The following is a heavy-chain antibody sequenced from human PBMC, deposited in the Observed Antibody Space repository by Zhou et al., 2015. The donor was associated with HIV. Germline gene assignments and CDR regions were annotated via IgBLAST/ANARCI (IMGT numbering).Heavy chain of an antibody. D-gene: IGHD5-12*01. V-gene: IGHV1-69*01. Sequence: QVQLVQSGAEVKKPGSSVKVSCKASGGTFSSYAISWVRQAPGQGLEWMGGIIPIFGTANYAQKFQGRVTITADESTSTAYMELSSLRSEDTAVYYCARGGGVPRHYSGYDLGSFDYWGQGTLVTVSS. J-gene: IGHJ4*02. CDR2: IIPIFGTA. CDR3: ARGGGVPRHYSGYDLGSFDY. CDR1: GGTFSSYA.